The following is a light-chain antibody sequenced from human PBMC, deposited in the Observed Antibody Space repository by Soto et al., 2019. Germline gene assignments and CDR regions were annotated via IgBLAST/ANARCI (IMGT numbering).Light chain of an antibody. J-gene: IGKJ4*01. CDR3: QQYNNWPPLP. V-gene: IGKV3-15*01. CDR1: QSVSSN. CDR2: GAS. Sequence: EIVMTQSPATLSVSPGERATLSCRASQSVSSNLAWYQQKPGQAPRLLIYGASTRATGIPARFSGSGSGTEFTLTISSLQFEDFAVYYCQQYNNWPPLPFGGGTKVEIK.